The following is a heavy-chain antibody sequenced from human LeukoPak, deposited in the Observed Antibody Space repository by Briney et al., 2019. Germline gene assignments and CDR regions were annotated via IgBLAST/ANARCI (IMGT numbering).Heavy chain of an antibody. CDR2: INPNSGGT. J-gene: IGHJ6*02. CDR3: AGRGDGYRAYYYYGMDV. D-gene: IGHD5-24*01. V-gene: IGHV1-2*04. CDR1: GYTFTGYY. Sequence: ASVKVSCKASGYTFTGYYMHWVRQAPGQGLEWMGWINPNSGGTNYAQKFQGWVTMTRDTSISTAYMELSRLRSEDTAVYYCAGRGDGYRAYYYYGMDVWGQGTTVTVSS.